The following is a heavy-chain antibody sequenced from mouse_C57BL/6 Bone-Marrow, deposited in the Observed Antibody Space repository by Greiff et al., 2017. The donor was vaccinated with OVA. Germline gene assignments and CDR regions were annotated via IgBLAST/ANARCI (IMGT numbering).Heavy chain of an antibody. CDR3: ASPEVLRYYFDY. D-gene: IGHD1-1*01. V-gene: IGHV1-81*01. J-gene: IGHJ2*01. CDR2: IYPRSGNT. Sequence: VQLQQSGAELARPGASVKLSCKASGYTFTSYGISWVKQRTGQGLEWIGEIYPRSGNTYYNEKFKGKATLTADKSSSTAYMELRSLTSEDSAVDFCASPEVLRYYFDYWGQGTTLTVSS. CDR1: GYTFTSYG.